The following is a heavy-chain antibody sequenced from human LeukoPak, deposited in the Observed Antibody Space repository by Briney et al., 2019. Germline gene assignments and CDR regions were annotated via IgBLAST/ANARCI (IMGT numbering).Heavy chain of an antibody. CDR1: GFTFSLYA. V-gene: IGHV3-64D*06. CDR3: AYSSGYYH. CDR2: ITSNEGST. J-gene: IGHJ1*01. Sequence: GGSLRLSCSASGFTFSLYAMHWVRQAPGRGLEYVSAITSNEGSTYYADSVKGRFTISRDNSKNTLYLHMSTLRPEDTAVYYCAYSSGYYHWGQGTLVTVSS. D-gene: IGHD3-22*01.